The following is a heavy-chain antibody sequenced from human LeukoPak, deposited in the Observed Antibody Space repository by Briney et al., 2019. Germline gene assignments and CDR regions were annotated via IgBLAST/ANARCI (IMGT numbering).Heavy chain of an antibody. CDR2: INPNSGGT. CDR1: GYTFTGYY. V-gene: IGHV1-2*06. D-gene: IGHD2-21*02. Sequence: ASVKVSCKASGYTFTGYYMHWVRQAPGQGLEWMGRINPNSGGTNYVQKFQGRVTMTGDTSISTAYMELSRLRSDDTAVYYCARDIGGDSPYFDYWGQGTLVTVSS. CDR3: ARDIGGDSPYFDY. J-gene: IGHJ4*02.